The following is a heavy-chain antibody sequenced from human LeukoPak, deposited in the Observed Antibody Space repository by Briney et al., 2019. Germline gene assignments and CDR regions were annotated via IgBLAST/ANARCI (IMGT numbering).Heavy chain of an antibody. D-gene: IGHD3-22*01. V-gene: IGHV4-39*07. CDR3: ATTWYYDTRGYLFDD. Sequence: PSETLSLTCTVSGGSISSSSYYWGWLRQPPGKGLEWIGSIYYSGSTYYNPSLKSRVTISVDTSKNQFSLKLSSVTAADTAVYFCATTWYYDTRGYLFDDWGHGTLVTVSS. CDR2: IYYSGST. CDR1: GGSISSSSYY. J-gene: IGHJ4*01.